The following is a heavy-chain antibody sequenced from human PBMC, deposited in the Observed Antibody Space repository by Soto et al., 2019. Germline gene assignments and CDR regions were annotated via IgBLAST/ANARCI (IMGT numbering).Heavy chain of an antibody. CDR1: GFTFSSYA. CDR2: ISGSGGST. D-gene: IGHD3-10*01. J-gene: IGHJ4*02. Sequence: PGGSLRLSCAASGFTFSSYAMNWFRQAPGKGLEWVSVISGSGGSTYYADSVKGRLTISRDNSKNTLYLQMDSLRAEDTAVYYCAKGTNYYGIFDYWGQGTLVTVSS. V-gene: IGHV3-23*01. CDR3: AKGTNYYGIFDY.